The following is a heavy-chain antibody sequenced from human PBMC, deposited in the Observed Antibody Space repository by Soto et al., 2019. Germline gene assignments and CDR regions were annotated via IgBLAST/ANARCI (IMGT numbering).Heavy chain of an antibody. D-gene: IGHD3-16*01. J-gene: IGHJ5*02. CDR2: IYYSGST. V-gene: IGHV4-59*01. Sequence: NPSETLSLTCTVSGGSISSYYWSWIRQPPGKGLEWIGYIYYSGSTNYNPSLKSRVTISVDTSKNQFSLKLGSVTAADTAVYYCARWGGINWFDPWGQGTLVTVSS. CDR1: GGSISSYY. CDR3: ARWGGINWFDP.